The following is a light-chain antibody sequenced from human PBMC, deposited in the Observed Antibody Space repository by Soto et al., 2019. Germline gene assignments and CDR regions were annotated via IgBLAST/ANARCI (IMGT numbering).Light chain of an antibody. CDR1: SIDFVSYNR. J-gene: IGLJ3*02. CDR2: EVS. CDR3: ISYTSSSTWV. Sequence: QSALTQPPSVSGSPGQSVTISCTGTSIDFVSYNRVSWYQQSPGSAPTLMIYEVSNRPSGVSDRFSGSRSGNTASLTISGLQAEDESDYYCISYTSSSTWVFGGGTKLTVL. V-gene: IGLV2-18*02.